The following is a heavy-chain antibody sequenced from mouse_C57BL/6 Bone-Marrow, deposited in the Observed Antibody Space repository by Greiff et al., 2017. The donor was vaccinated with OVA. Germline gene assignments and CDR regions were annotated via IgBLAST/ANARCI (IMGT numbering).Heavy chain of an antibody. CDR3: ARGKGLDY. D-gene: IGHD3-3*01. V-gene: IGHV3-6*01. CDR1: GYSITSGYY. Sequence: DVKLVESGPGLVKPSQSLSLTCSVTGYSITSGYYWNWIRQFPGNKLEWMGYISYDGSNNYNPSLKNRISITRDTSKNQFFLKLNSVTTEDTATYYCARGKGLDYWGQGTTLTVSS. J-gene: IGHJ2*01. CDR2: ISYDGSN.